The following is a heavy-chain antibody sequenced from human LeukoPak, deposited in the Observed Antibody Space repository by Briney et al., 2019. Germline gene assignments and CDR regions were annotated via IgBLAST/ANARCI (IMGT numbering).Heavy chain of an antibody. CDR3: ASRYCGSANCQWGDYYYGMDG. CDR1: GGTLSSYA. CDR2: IIPIFGTT. Sequence: SVKVSCKASGGTLSSYAISWVRQAPGQGLEWMGAIIPIFGTTKYSQKFQGRVTITAAESTGTAFMDLNSLTSDGTAVYYCASRYCGSANCQWGDYYYGMDGWGQGTTVTVSS. D-gene: IGHD2-2*01. V-gene: IGHV1-69*01. J-gene: IGHJ6*02.